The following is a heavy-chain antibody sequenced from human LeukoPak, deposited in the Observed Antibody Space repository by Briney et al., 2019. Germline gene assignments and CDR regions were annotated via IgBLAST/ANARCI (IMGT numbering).Heavy chain of an antibody. CDR1: GFTFSSYA. D-gene: IGHD4-17*01. J-gene: IGHJ4*02. V-gene: IGHV3-23*01. CDR2: ISGSGGST. Sequence: GGSLRLSCAASGFTFSSYAMSWVRQAPGKGLEWVSAISGSGGSTYYADSVKGRFTISRDNSKNTLYLQMNSLRAEDTAIYYCAKDYYGDYTQPGDYWGQGTQVTVSS. CDR3: AKDYYGDYTQPGDY.